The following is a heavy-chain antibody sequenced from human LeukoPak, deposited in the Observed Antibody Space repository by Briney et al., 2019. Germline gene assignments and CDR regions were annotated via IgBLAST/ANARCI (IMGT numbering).Heavy chain of an antibody. J-gene: IGHJ4*02. Sequence: GVSLRLSCAASGFTVSSNYMSWVRQAPGKGLEWVSVIYSGGSTYYADSVKGRFTISRDNSKNTLYLQMNSLRAEDTAVYYCARACSSTSCYHQGSFDYWGQGTLVTVSS. D-gene: IGHD2-2*01. CDR3: ARACSSTSCYHQGSFDY. V-gene: IGHV3-53*01. CDR1: GFTVSSNY. CDR2: IYSGGST.